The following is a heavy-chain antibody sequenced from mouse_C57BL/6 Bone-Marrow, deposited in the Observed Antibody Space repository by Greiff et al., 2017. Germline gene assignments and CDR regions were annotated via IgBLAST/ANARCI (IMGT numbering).Heavy chain of an antibody. V-gene: IGHV1-81*01. CDR1: GYTFTSYG. CDR3: ARRGDYIYYDYDWFAY. J-gene: IGHJ3*01. D-gene: IGHD2-4*01. CDR2: FYPRSGNT. Sequence: QVPLKQSGAALARPGASVKLSCKASGYTFTSYGISWVKQRTGQGLEWIGEFYPRSGNTYYNEKFKGKATLTADKSSSTAYMELRSLTSEDSAVYFCARRGDYIYYDYDWFAYWGQGTLVTVSA.